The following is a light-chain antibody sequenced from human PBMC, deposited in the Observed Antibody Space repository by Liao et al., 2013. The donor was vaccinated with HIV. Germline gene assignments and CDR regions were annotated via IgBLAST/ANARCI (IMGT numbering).Light chain of an antibody. J-gene: IGLJ2*01. Sequence: SYELTQPPSVSVSPGQTARITCSGDALPKQYAYWYQQKPGQAPVLVISYNNARPSGIPERFTGSNSGNTATLTISRVEAGDEADYYCQVWDSASTHPVIFGGGTKLTVL. V-gene: IGLV3-21*02. CDR2: YNN. CDR1: ALPKQY. CDR3: QVWDSASTHPVI.